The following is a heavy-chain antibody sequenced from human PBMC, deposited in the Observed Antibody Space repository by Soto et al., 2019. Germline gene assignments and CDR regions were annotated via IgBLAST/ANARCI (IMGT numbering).Heavy chain of an antibody. J-gene: IGHJ4*02. V-gene: IGHV3-30*18. D-gene: IGHD6-19*01. CDR1: GFTFSSYG. CDR3: AKAVPGLHSIAVPFDY. Sequence: GGSLRLSCAASGFTFSSYGMHWVRQAPGKGLEWVAVISYDGSNKYYADSVKGRFTISRDNSKNTLYLQMNSLRAEDTAVFFCAKAVPGLHSIAVPFDYWGQGPRVTVSS. CDR2: ISYDGSNK.